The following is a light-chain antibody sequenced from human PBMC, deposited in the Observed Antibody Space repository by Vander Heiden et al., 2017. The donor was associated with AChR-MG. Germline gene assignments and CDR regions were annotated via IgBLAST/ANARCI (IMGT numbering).Light chain of an antibody. Sequence: SYELTQPPSVSVAPGQTASITCSGNNLGDKYACWFQQKPGQSPVLVMYRDTKRPSGIPERFSGSHSGNTATLTITGTQAMDEADYYCQAWDTNPVVFGGGTKLTVL. V-gene: IGLV3-1*01. J-gene: IGLJ2*01. CDR3: QAWDTNPVV. CDR2: RDT. CDR1: NLGDKY.